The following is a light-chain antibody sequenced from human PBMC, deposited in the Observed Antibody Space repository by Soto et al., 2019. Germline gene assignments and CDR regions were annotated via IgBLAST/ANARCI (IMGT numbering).Light chain of an antibody. CDR2: DVS. J-gene: IGLJ2*01. V-gene: IGLV2-14*01. Sequence: QSALTQPASVSGSPGQSITISCTGTSSDVGGYNYVSWYQQHPGKAPKLMIYDVSNRPSWVSNRFSGSKSGNTASLTISVLQAEDEADYFSSSYTSSSTVVFFGGTKLTVL. CDR3: SSYTSSSTVV. CDR1: SSDVGGYNY.